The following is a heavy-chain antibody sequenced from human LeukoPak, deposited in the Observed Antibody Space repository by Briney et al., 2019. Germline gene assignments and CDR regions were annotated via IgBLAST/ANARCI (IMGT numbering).Heavy chain of an antibody. CDR1: GYSISSGYY. CDR3: ARGGTVTTAVGKGEFDY. CDR2: IYHSGST. J-gene: IGHJ4*02. D-gene: IGHD4-17*01. Sequence: SETLSLTCTVSGYSISSGYYWGWSRQPPGKGLEWIGSIYHSGSTYYNPSLKSRVTISVDTSKNQFSLKLSSVTAADTAVYYCARGGTVTTAVGKGEFDYWGQGTLVTVSS. V-gene: IGHV4-38-2*02.